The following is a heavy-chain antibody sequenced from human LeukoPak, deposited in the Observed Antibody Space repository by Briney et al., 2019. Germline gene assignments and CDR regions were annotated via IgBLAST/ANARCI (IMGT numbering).Heavy chain of an antibody. CDR1: GFTFSIYA. V-gene: IGHV3-23*01. CDR2: ISGSGGST. J-gene: IGHJ4*02. CDR3: AKVMVVVVAATHFDY. Sequence: GGSLRLSCAASGFTFSIYAMSWVRQAPGKGLEWVSAISGSGGSTYYADSVKGRFTVSRDNSKNTLYLQMNSLRAEDTAVYYCAKVMVVVVAATHFDYWGQGTLVTVSS. D-gene: IGHD2-15*01.